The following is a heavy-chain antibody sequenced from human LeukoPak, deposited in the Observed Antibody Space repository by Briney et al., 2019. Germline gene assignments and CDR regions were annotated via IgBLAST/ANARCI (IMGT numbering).Heavy chain of an antibody. Sequence: ASVKVSCKASGYTSTSYGISWVRQAPGQGLEWMGWISAYNGNTNCAQKLQGRVTMTTDTSTSTAYMELRSLRPDDTAVYYCARPEYSSDAFDIWGQGTMVTVSS. CDR1: GYTSTSYG. CDR2: ISAYNGNT. CDR3: ARPEYSSDAFDI. V-gene: IGHV1-18*01. D-gene: IGHD5-18*01. J-gene: IGHJ3*02.